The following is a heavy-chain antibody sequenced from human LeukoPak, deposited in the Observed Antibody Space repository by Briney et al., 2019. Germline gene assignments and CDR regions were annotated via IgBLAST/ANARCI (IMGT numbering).Heavy chain of an antibody. J-gene: IGHJ4*02. D-gene: IGHD3-16*01. Sequence: GGSLRLSCAASGFTFTSYAMSWVRQAPGKGLEWVSSISGSGGSTHYADSVKGRFTISKDNSKNTLYLQMNSLRAEDTVVYSCAKEPGFFRGNFFDSWGQGTLVTVSS. CDR1: GFTFTSYA. CDR3: AKEPGFFRGNFFDS. V-gene: IGHV3-23*01. CDR2: ISGSGGST.